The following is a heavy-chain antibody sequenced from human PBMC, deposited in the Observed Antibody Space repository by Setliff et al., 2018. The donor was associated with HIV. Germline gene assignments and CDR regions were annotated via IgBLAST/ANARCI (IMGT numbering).Heavy chain of an antibody. D-gene: IGHD3-10*01. J-gene: IGHJ6*03. Sequence: PSETLSLTCTLAGGSISRSNYVWGWIRQSPGKGLEWIGSIYYSGTTYYNPSLKSRVTVSTDTSKNQFSLEMTSMTAADTAVYYCVRTGSSTSWGVYHYYYMDIWGKGTTVTVSS. CDR1: GGSISRSNYV. V-gene: IGHV4-39*01. CDR3: VRTGSSTSWGVYHYYYMDI. CDR2: IYYSGTT.